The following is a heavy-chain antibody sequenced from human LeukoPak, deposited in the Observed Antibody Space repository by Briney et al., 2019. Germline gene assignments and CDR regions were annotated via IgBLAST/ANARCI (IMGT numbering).Heavy chain of an antibody. J-gene: IGHJ3*02. Sequence: GGSLRLSCAASGLTFSTYGIHWVRQAPGKGLEWVAFIRHDNSDKFYAGSVKGRFTISSDKSKNTLYLQMNSLRPEDTAVYYCAREGVDAFDIWGQGTMVTVSS. CDR2: IRHDNSDK. CDR3: AREGVDAFDI. V-gene: IGHV3-30*02. CDR1: GLTFSTYG.